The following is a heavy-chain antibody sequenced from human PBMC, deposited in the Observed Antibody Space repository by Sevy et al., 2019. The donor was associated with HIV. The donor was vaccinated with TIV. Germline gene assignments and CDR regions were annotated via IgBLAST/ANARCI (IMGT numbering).Heavy chain of an antibody. CDR3: ARDWIGDYYYDRTTYTFDS. J-gene: IGHJ4*02. Sequence: GGSLRLSCAASGFPFRSYTMHWVRQAPGKGLEWVALISHDGTNKYYADSVRGRCTISRDNSENTLFLEMNSLRPEDTALYYCARDWIGDYYYDRTTYTFDSWGQGTLVTVSS. CDR2: ISHDGTNK. D-gene: IGHD3-22*01. CDR1: GFPFRSYT. V-gene: IGHV3-30-3*01.